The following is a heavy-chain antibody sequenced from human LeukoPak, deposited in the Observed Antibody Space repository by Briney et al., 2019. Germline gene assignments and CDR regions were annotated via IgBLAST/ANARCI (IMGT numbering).Heavy chain of an antibody. J-gene: IGHJ4*02. CDR3: AKDNSDSSGYFDY. V-gene: IGHV3-9*01. CDR2: ISWNSGSI. CDR1: GFTFDDYA. Sequence: PGGSLRLSCAASGFTFDDYAMHWVRQAPGKGLEWVSGISWNSGSIGYADSVKGRFTISRDNAKNSLYLQMNSLRAEDTALYYCAKDNSDSSGYFDYWGQGTLVTVSS. D-gene: IGHD3-22*01.